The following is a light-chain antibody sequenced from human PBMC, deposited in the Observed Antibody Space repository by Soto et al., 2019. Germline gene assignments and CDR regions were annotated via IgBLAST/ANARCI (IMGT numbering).Light chain of an antibody. Sequence: DIQMTQSPSSLCASVGDRVTITCRASQSISKSLNWYHQKPGTAPKLLIYAASNLQSGVPSRFSGSGSGTDFTLTITSLHPEDFATYYCQQTYSSPCTFGQGTKLEVK. CDR3: QQTYSSPCT. V-gene: IGKV1-39*01. CDR1: QSISKS. J-gene: IGKJ2*02. CDR2: AAS.